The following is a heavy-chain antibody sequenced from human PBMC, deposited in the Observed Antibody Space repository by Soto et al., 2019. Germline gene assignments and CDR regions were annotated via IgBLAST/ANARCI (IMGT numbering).Heavy chain of an antibody. J-gene: IGHJ5*02. V-gene: IGHV3-66*01. CDR3: ARNGDISDYGGGFDP. CDR1: GFTVSSNY. Sequence: GGSLRLSCAASGFTVSSNYMSWVRQAPGKGLEWGSVIYSGGTTYYADSVKGKFTISRDNSKNTLYLQMNSPRDEDTAVDYCARNGDISDYGGGFDPWGKETLVTV. D-gene: IGHD3-22*01. CDR2: IYSGGTT.